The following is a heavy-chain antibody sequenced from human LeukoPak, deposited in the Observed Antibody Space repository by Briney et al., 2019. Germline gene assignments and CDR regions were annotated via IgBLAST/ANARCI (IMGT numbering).Heavy chain of an antibody. Sequence: SETLSLTCTVSGGSISSYYWSWIRQPPGKGLEWIGYIYYSGSTNYNPSLKSRVTISVDTSKNQFSLKLSSVTAADTAVYCCARVFSAAGTGAFDIWGQGAMVTVSS. D-gene: IGHD6-13*01. CDR3: ARVFSAAGTGAFDI. CDR2: IYYSGST. CDR1: GGSISSYY. J-gene: IGHJ3*02. V-gene: IGHV4-59*01.